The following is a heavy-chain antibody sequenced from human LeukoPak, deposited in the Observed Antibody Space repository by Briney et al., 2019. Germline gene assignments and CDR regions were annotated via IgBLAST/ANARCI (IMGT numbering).Heavy chain of an antibody. CDR1: GGTFSSYA. V-gene: IGHV1-18*01. Sequence: GASVKVSCKASGGTFSSYAISWVRQAPGERFEWMGWISVFNGNTNYAQKFQDRVTMTRDTSSSTAYMELRGLRSDDTAVYYCARGEGVGDFWGQGTLVTVSS. CDR3: ARGEGVGDF. CDR2: ISVFNGNT. J-gene: IGHJ4*02.